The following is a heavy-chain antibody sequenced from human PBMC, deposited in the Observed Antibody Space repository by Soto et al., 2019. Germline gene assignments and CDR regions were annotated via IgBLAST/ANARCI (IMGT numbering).Heavy chain of an antibody. Sequence: GGSLRLSCAVSGFTLSDFSMHWVRQAPGKGLQWVARISYDGTVKSYADSVKGRFTISRDNSNNTLSLQMSSLRVEDTAVYFCAGFYHYDSSGFYPGDYWGQGTLVTVSS. CDR2: ISYDGTVK. V-gene: IGHV3-30-3*01. CDR3: AGFYHYDSSGFYPGDY. D-gene: IGHD3-22*01. J-gene: IGHJ4*02. CDR1: GFTLSDFS.